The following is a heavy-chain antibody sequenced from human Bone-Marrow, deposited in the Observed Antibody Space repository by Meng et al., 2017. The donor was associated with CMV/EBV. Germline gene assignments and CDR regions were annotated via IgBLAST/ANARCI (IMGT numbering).Heavy chain of an antibody. Sequence: SVKVSCKASGGTFSSYAISWVRQAPGQGLEWMGGIIPIFGTANYAQKFQGRVTITTDESTSTAYMELSSLRSEDTAVYYCARDCSSTSCYGSGVDYWGQGTLVTVSS. D-gene: IGHD2-2*01. J-gene: IGHJ4*02. CDR2: IIPIFGTA. CDR1: GGTFSSYA. V-gene: IGHV1-69*05. CDR3: ARDCSSTSCYGSGVDY.